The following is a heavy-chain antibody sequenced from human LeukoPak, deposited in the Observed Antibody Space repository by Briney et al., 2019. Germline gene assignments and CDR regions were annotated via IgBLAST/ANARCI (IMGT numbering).Heavy chain of an antibody. V-gene: IGHV1-69*06. CDR2: IIPIFGTA. D-gene: IGHD4-17*01. CDR1: GGTFSSYA. CDR3: ARARTVTTSGISFDY. Sequence: GASVKVSCKASGGTFSSYAISWVRQAPGQGLEWMGGIIPIFGTANYAQKFQGRVTITADKSTSTAYMELSSLRSEDTAVYYCARARTVTTSGISFDYWGQGTLVTVSS. J-gene: IGHJ4*02.